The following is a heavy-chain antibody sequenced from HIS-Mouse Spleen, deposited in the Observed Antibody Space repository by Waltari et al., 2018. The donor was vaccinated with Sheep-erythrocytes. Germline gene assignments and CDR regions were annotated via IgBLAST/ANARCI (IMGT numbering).Heavy chain of an antibody. Sequence: QVQLQESGPGLVKPSQTLSPTCTVSGGSISSGGYYWSWIRQHPGKGLEWLGYLYYSGSTYYNPSLKSRVTISVDTSKNQCSLKLSSVTAADTAVYYCARLITMVRGVTWYFDLWGRGTLVTVSS. J-gene: IGHJ2*01. V-gene: IGHV4-31*03. CDR3: ARLITMVRGVTWYFDL. CDR1: GGSISSGGYY. D-gene: IGHD3-10*01. CDR2: LYYSGST.